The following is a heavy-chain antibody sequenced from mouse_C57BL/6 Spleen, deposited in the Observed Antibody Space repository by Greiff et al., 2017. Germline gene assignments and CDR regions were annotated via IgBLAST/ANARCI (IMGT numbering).Heavy chain of an antibody. Sequence: EVQLQQSGPGLVKPSQSLSLTCSVTGYSITSGYYWNWIRQFPGNKLEWMGYISYDGSNNYNPSLKNRISISRDTSKNHFFLKLNSVTTEDTATYYCATQLHYYAMDYWGQGTSVTVSS. V-gene: IGHV3-6*01. CDR3: ATQLHYYAMDY. CDR2: ISYDGSN. J-gene: IGHJ4*01. CDR1: GYSITSGYY. D-gene: IGHD2-1*01.